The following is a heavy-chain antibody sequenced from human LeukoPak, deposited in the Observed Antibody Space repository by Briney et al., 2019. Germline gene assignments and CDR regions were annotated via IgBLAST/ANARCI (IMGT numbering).Heavy chain of an antibody. J-gene: IGHJ4*02. CDR2: ISSTGGTT. V-gene: IGHV3-23*01. D-gene: IGHD3-3*01. CDR3: ARDFRFLEDY. Sequence: PGGTLRLSCAASGITFSSYGMSWVRQAPGKGLEWVSSISSTGGTTYYADSVKGRFTISRDNSKNTLYLQMNSLRAEDTAIYYCARDFRFLEDYWGQGILVTVSS. CDR1: GITFSSYG.